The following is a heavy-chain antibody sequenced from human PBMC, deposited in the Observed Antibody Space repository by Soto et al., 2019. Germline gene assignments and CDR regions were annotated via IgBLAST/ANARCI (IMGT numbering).Heavy chain of an antibody. V-gene: IGHV3-7*01. CDR3: ARGYSSSLDY. J-gene: IGHJ4*02. Sequence: DVQLVESVGGLVQPGGSLRLSCAASGFTFSSYWMRWVRQAPGKGLEWVANIKQAGSEKYYVDSVKGRFTVSRDNAKNSLYLQMNSLRAEDTAVYYCARGYSSSLDYWGQGTLVTVSS. CDR1: GFTFSSYW. CDR2: IKQAGSEK. D-gene: IGHD6-6*01.